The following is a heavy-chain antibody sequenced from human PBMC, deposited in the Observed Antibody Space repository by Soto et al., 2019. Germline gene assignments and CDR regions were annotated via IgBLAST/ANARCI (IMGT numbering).Heavy chain of an antibody. J-gene: IGHJ4*02. Sequence: GGSLRLSCETSGFTFNNCVMTWVRQPPGKGLEWVSVITTNGHTDYADSVKGRFTISRDNSKNTVYLQMNSLRAEDTAIYYCAKGLLNGRWYAADWGQGSLVTVSS. CDR2: ITTNGHT. V-gene: IGHV3-23*01. CDR3: AKGLLNGRWYAAD. D-gene: IGHD6-13*01. CDR1: GFTFNNCV.